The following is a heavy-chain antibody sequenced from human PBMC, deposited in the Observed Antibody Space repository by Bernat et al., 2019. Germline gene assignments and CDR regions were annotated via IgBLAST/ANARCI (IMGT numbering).Heavy chain of an antibody. D-gene: IGHD6-19*01. V-gene: IGHV1-69*01. Sequence: QVQLVQSGAEVKKPGSSVKVSCKASGGTFSSYAISWVRQAPGQGLEWMGGIIPIFGTANYAQKFKGGVTITADESTRTASMELSSLRSEDTAVYYCARGAGAAVAGTEEDAFDIWGQGTMVTVSS. J-gene: IGHJ3*02. CDR2: IIPIFGTA. CDR3: ARGAGAAVAGTEEDAFDI. CDR1: GGTFSSYA.